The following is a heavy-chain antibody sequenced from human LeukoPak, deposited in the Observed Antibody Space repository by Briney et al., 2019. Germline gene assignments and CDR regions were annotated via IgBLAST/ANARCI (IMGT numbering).Heavy chain of an antibody. CDR3: ARGYRYCSSTSCYTGEALVGIDP. CDR2: INHSGST. V-gene: IGHV4-34*01. D-gene: IGHD2-2*02. Sequence: GSLRLSCAASGFTFSSYWMSWVRQAPGKGLEWIGEINHSGSTNYNPSLKSRVTISVDTSKNQFSLKLSSVTAADTAVYYCARGYRYCSSTSCYTGEALVGIDPWGQGTLVTVSS. CDR1: GFTFSSYW. J-gene: IGHJ5*02.